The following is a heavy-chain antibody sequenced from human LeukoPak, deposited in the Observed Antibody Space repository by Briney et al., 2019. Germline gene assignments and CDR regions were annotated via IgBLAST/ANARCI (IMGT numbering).Heavy chain of an antibody. CDR1: GFTFSSYS. V-gene: IGHV3-48*04. CDR2: ISDSGSII. D-gene: IGHD3-10*01. J-gene: IGHJ4*02. Sequence: GGSLRLSCAASGFTFSSYSMNWVRQAPGKGLEWVSYISDSGSIIHYADSVKGGFTISRDNAKNSLYLHMNSLRAEDTAVYYCARGVTMVRGVINYWGQGTLVTVSS. CDR3: ARGVTMVRGVINY.